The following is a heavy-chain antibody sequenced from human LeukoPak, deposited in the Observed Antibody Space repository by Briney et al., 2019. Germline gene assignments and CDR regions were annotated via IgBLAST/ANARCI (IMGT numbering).Heavy chain of an antibody. CDR2: IHDSGST. D-gene: IGHD6-13*01. V-gene: IGHV4-30-4*07. J-gene: IGHJ5*02. Sequence: SETLSLTCAVSGDSISSGGYSWSWIRQTPGKGLEWIAYIHDSGSTYNNPSLKSRLSISIDTSKNQFSLKLSSVTAADTAVYYCARDQRSSSWTYNWFDPWDQGTLVTVSS. CDR3: ARDQRSSSWTYNWFDP. CDR1: GDSISSGGYS.